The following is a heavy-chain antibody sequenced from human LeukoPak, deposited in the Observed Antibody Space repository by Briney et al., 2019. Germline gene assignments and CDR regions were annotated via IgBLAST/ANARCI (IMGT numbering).Heavy chain of an antibody. J-gene: IGHJ6*02. V-gene: IGHV4-30-2*01. D-gene: IGHD4-17*01. Sequence: SETLSLTCAVSGGSISSGGYSWSWIRQPPGKGLEWIGYIYHSGSTYYNPSLKSRVTISVDRSKNQFSLKLSSVTAADTAVYYCARGGGLYTVTTLDYWGQGTTVTVSS. CDR2: IYHSGST. CDR1: GGSISSGGYS. CDR3: ARGGGLYTVTTLDY.